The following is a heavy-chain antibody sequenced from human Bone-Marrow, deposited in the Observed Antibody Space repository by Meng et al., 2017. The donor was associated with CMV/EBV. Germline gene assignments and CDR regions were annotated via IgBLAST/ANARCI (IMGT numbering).Heavy chain of an antibody. J-gene: IGHJ6*02. CDR2: IYYSGST. D-gene: IGHD6-13*01. Sequence: SETLSLTCTVSGGSTSSYYWSWIRQPPGKGLEWIGYIYYSGSTNYNPSLKSRVTISVDTSKNQFSLKLSSVTAADTAVYYCARGNSSPWYYYYGMDVWGQGTTVTVSS. V-gene: IGHV4-59*01. CDR3: ARGNSSPWYYYYGMDV. CDR1: GGSTSSYY.